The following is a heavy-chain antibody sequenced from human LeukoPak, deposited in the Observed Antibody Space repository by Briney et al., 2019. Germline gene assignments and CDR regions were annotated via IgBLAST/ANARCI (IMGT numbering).Heavy chain of an antibody. J-gene: IGHJ4*02. Sequence: ASVKVSCKASGYTLTNNYMHWVRQAPGQGLEWMGWINPNNGGTNYAQTFQGRVTMTRDTSITTAYLELSRLRSDDTAVYYCARIGYNHYFDYWGQGTLVTVSS. CDR1: GYTLTNNY. D-gene: IGHD5-24*01. CDR3: ARIGYNHYFDY. CDR2: INPNNGGT. V-gene: IGHV1-2*02.